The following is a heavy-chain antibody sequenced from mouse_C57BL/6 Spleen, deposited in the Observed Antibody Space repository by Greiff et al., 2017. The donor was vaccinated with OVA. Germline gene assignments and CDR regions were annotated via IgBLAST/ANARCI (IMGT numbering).Heavy chain of an antibody. D-gene: IGHD2-1*01. J-gene: IGHJ3*01. CDR3: AREGNYGRFAY. Sequence: QVQLKESGPELVKPGASVKISCKASGYAFSSSWMNWVKQRPGKGLEWIGRIYPGDGDTNYNGKFKGKATLTADKSSSTAYMQLSSLTSEDSAVYFCAREGNYGRFAYWGQGTLVTVSA. V-gene: IGHV1-82*01. CDR1: GYAFSSSW. CDR2: IYPGDGDT.